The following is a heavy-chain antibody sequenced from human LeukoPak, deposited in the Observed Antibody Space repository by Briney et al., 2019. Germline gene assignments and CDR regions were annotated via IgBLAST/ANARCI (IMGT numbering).Heavy chain of an antibody. CDR1: GFTFSSYA. CDR2: ISGSGGST. Sequence: SGGSLRLSCAASGFTFSSYAMSWVRQAPGEGMEWVSAISGSGGSTYYADSVKGRFTISRDNSKNTLYLQMNSLRAEDTAVYYCAKSIALAGTLGFDYWGQGTLVTVSS. D-gene: IGHD6-19*01. J-gene: IGHJ4*02. CDR3: AKSIALAGTLGFDY. V-gene: IGHV3-23*01.